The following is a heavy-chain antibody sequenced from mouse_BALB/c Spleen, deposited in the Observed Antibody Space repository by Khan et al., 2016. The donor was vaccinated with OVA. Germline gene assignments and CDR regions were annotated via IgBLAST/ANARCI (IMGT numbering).Heavy chain of an antibody. J-gene: IGHJ3*01. CDR2: IYPGSANI. CDR1: GYTFTDYY. V-gene: IGHV1-77*01. CDR3: AREWAAWFPY. Sequence: VQLVESGAELARPGASVNLSCKASGYTFTDYYINWMRQRTGQGLEWIGEIYPGSANIYYNEKFKGKATLTADKSSSTVYMQLSSLTSEDSAVYFWAREWAAWFPYWGQGTLVTVSA.